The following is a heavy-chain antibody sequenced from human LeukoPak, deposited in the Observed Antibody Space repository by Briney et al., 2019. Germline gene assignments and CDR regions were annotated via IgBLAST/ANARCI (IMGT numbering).Heavy chain of an antibody. CDR1: GFTFRSYA. V-gene: IGHV3-23*01. CDR2: ISGSGGST. J-gene: IGHJ4*02. Sequence: GGSLRLSCAASGFTFRSYAMSWVRQAPGKGLEWVSAISGSGGSTYYADSVKGRFTISRDNSKNTLYLQMDSLRAEDTAVYYCAAGHVTIFGVVDPYFDYWGQGTLVTVSS. D-gene: IGHD3-3*01. CDR3: AAGHVTIFGVVDPYFDY.